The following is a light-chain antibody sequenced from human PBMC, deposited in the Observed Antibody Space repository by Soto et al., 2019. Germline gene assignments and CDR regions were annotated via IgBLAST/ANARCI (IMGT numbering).Light chain of an antibody. CDR1: QSIITNY. V-gene: IGKV3-20*01. J-gene: IGKJ1*01. CDR3: HQYGTSVGT. CDR2: AAS. Sequence: EIVLTQSPGTLSLSPGERATLSCRASQSIITNYLAWYRQKPGQAPRLLIYAASSRATGIPDRFSGSGSGTDFTRTISRLEPEDFAVYYCHQYGTSVGTFGQGTKVDI.